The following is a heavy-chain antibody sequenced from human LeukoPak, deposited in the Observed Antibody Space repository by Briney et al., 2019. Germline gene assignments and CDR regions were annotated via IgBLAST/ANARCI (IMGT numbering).Heavy chain of an antibody. V-gene: IGHV3-53*01. CDR2: IYTGGTTKDADSVKGR. D-gene: IGHD3-10*01. CDR3: ARSPFELRPTDAFDI. Sequence: GGSLRLSCAASGFTVSSNYMSWVRQAPGKGLEWVSVIYTGGTTKDADSVKGRFYADSVKGRFTISRDNSKNSLYLQMNSLRAEDTAVYYCARSPFELRPTDAFDIWGQGTMVTVSS. CDR1: GFTVSSNY. J-gene: IGHJ3*02.